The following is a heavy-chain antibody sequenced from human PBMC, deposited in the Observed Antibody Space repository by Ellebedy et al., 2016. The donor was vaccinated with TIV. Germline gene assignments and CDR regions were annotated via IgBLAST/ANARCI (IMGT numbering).Heavy chain of an antibody. CDR2: INPSGGST. J-gene: IGHJ4*02. CDR1: GYTFSSYF. D-gene: IGHD3-9*01. CDR3: ARRYFDWLWLDF. Sequence: ASVKVSXXASGYTFSSYFMHWVRQAPGQGLEWMGIINPSGGSTSYAQKFQGRVTLTRDTSTSTAYMELSSLRSEDTAVYYCARRYFDWLWLDFWGQGTLVTVSS. V-gene: IGHV1-46*01.